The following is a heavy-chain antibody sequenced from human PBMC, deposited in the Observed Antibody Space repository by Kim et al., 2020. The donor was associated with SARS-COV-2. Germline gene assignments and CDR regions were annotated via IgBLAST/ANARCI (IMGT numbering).Heavy chain of an antibody. V-gene: IGHV3-53*01. CDR1: GFTVSSNY. CDR3: ASGSTSWYYYYYGMDV. J-gene: IGHJ6*02. Sequence: GGSLRLSCAASGFTVSSNYMSWVRQAPGKGLEWVSVIYSGGSTYYADSVKGRFTISRDNSKNTLYLQMNSLRAEDTAVYYCASGSTSWYYYYYGMDVWGQGTTVTVSS. D-gene: IGHD2-2*01. CDR2: IYSGGST.